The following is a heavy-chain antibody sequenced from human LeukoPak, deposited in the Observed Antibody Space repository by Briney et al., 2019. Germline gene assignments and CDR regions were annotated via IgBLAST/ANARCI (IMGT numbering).Heavy chain of an antibody. CDR1: GGSISSSSYY. J-gene: IGHJ4*02. CDR2: IYYSGST. CDR3: ATTPYYDILTGYYYIDY. V-gene: IGHV4-39*01. D-gene: IGHD3-9*01. Sequence: SETLSFTCTVSGGSISSSSYYWGWIRQPPGKGLEWIGSIYYSGSTYYNPSLKSRVTISVDTSKNQFSLKLSSVTAADTAVYYCATTPYYDILTGYYYIDYWGQGTLVTVSS.